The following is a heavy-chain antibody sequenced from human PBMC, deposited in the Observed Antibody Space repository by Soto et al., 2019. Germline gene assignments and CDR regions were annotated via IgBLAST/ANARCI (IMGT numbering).Heavy chain of an antibody. V-gene: IGHV3-13*01. Sequence: ESGGGLVQPGGSLRLSCAASGFTFSSYDMHWVRQATGKGLEWVSAIGTAGDTYYPGSVKGRFTISRENAKNSLYLQMNSLRAEDTAVYYCARDPSDLLSPGMDVWGQGTTVTVSS. CDR1: GFTFSSYD. J-gene: IGHJ6*02. CDR2: IGTAGDT. CDR3: ARDPSDLLSPGMDV.